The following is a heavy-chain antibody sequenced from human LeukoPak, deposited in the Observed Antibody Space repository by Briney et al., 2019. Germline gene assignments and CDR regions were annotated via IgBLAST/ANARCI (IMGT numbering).Heavy chain of an antibody. V-gene: IGHV1-2*02. CDR3: ARIEVAPLLLYYYYGMDV. CDR1: GYTFTGYY. Sequence: ASVKVSCKASGYTFTGYYMHWVRQAPGQGLEWMGWINPNSGGTNYAQKFQGRVTMTRDTSISTAFMELSRLRSDDTAVHYCARIEVAPLLLYYYYGMDVWGQGTTVTVSS. J-gene: IGHJ6*02. CDR2: INPNSGGT. D-gene: IGHD2-15*01.